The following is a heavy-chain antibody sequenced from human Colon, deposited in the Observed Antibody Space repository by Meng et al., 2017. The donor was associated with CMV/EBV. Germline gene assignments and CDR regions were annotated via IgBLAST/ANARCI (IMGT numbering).Heavy chain of an antibody. CDR1: NFSISNSGYY. D-gene: IGHD3-3*01. V-gene: IGHV4-38-2*02. Sequence: GSLRLSCRVSNFSISNSGYYWGWIRQPPGKGLEWLGTVFHSGTTYYNPSLKSAVTISLDMSNNQVSLKLRSVTTADTAIYYCARGRTWSGYDPWGQGAPVTVSS. J-gene: IGHJ5*02. CDR2: VFHSGTT. CDR3: ARGRTWSGYDP.